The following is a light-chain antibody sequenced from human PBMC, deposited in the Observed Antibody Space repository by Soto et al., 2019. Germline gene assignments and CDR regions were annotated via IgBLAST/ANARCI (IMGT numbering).Light chain of an antibody. Sequence: QSVLTQPRSVSGSPGQSVTISCPGNSSGVGGYDYVSWYQQHPDKAPKLMIYDVSKRPSGVPDRFSGSKSGNTASLTISGLQAEDEADYYCYSYAGSSYVFGTGTRSPS. CDR3: YSYAGSSYV. CDR1: SSGVGGYDY. CDR2: DVS. V-gene: IGLV2-11*01. J-gene: IGLJ1*01.